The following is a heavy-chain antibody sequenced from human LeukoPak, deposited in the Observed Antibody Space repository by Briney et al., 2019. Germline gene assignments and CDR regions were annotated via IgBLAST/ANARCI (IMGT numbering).Heavy chain of an antibody. D-gene: IGHD3-10*01. CDR1: GFTFSSYA. CDR3: ARPADLTWYHYGSGTDKMYYFDY. V-gene: IGHV3-23*01. CDR2: ISGSGGST. J-gene: IGHJ4*02. Sequence: GGSLRLSCAASGFTFSSYAMSWVRQAPGKGLEWVSAISGSGGSTYYADSVKGRFTISRDNANNSLFLQMNSLRAEDTAVYYCARPADLTWYHYGSGTDKMYYFDYWGQGTLVTVSS.